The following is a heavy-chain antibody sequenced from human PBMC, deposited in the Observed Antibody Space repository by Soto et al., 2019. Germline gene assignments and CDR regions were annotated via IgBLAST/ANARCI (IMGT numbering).Heavy chain of an antibody. CDR1: GYTFTNYG. Sequence: QVQLVQSGPEVKTPGASVKVSCKASGYTFTNYGVSWVRQAPGQGLEWMGWVSGYNGNTNYAQKFQGRVAMTTDTYTTTAYTELRSLRPDDTAVAYCARDLVAHTTPGGVDFWGQGTRVTVSS. CDR3: ARDLVAHTTPGGVDF. CDR2: VSGYNGNT. J-gene: IGHJ4*02. V-gene: IGHV1-18*01. D-gene: IGHD2-15*01.